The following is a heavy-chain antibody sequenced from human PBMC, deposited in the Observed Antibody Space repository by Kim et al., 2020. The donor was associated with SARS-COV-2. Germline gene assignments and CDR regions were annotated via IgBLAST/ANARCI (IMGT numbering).Heavy chain of an antibody. CDR2: ISAYNGNT. CDR1: GYTFTSYG. D-gene: IGHD3-22*01. V-gene: IGHV1-18*01. CDR3: ARDGFDSSGYYLIPLDY. Sequence: ASVKVSCKASGYTFTSYGISWVRQAPGQGLEWMGWISAYNGNTNYAQKLQGRVTMTTDTSTSTAYMELRSLRSDDTAVYYCARDGFDSSGYYLIPLDYWGQGTLVTVSS. J-gene: IGHJ4*02.